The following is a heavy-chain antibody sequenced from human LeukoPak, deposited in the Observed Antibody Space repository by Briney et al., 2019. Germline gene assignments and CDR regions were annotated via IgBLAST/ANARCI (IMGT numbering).Heavy chain of an antibody. V-gene: IGHV1-69*05. Sequence: EASVKVSCKASGGTFSSYAISWVRQAPGQGPEWMGGIIPIFGTANYAQKFQGRVTITTDESTSTAYMELSSLRSEDTAVYYCARGIYSSSSDFDYWGQGTLVTVSS. CDR2: IIPIFGTA. CDR1: GGTFSSYA. J-gene: IGHJ4*02. CDR3: ARGIYSSSSDFDY. D-gene: IGHD6-6*01.